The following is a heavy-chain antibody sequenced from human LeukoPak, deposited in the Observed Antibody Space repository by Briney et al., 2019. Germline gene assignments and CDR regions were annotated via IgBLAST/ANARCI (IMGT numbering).Heavy chain of an antibody. Sequence: GGSLRLSCAASGFTFSNAWMSWVRQAPGKGLEWVGLIKSTTDGGTTDYAAPVKGRFTISRDDSKNTLYLQMNSLKTEDTAVYYCTLDQPGASSGTDYWGQGTLVTVSS. CDR2: IKSTTDGGTT. V-gene: IGHV3-15*01. CDR3: TLDQPGASSGTDY. J-gene: IGHJ4*02. CDR1: GFTFSNAW. D-gene: IGHD3-22*01.